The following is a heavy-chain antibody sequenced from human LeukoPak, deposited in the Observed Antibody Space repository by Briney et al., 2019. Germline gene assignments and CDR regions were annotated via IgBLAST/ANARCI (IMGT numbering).Heavy chain of an antibody. CDR2: IRYDGSNK. Sequence: QTGGSLRLSCAASGFTFSSYGMSWVRQAPGKGLEWVAFIRYDGSNKYYADSVKGRFTISRDNSKNTLYLQMNSLRAEDTAVYYCAKDGGGYDILTGYYHYFDYWGQGTLVTVSS. J-gene: IGHJ4*02. CDR3: AKDGGGYDILTGYYHYFDY. D-gene: IGHD3-9*01. CDR1: GFTFSSYG. V-gene: IGHV3-30*02.